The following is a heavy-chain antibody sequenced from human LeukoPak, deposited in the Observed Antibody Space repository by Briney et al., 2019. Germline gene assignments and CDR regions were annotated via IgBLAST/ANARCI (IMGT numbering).Heavy chain of an antibody. V-gene: IGHV1-69*13. J-gene: IGHJ3*02. CDR3: ASLAGSYYSWAFDI. CDR1: GGTFSSYA. CDR2: IIPIFGTA. D-gene: IGHD3-10*01. Sequence: EASVKVSCKASGGTFSSYAISWVRQAPGQGLNWMGGIIPIFGTANCAQKFQGRVTITADESTSTAYMELSSLRSEDTAVYYCASLAGSYYSWAFDIWGQRTMVTVSS.